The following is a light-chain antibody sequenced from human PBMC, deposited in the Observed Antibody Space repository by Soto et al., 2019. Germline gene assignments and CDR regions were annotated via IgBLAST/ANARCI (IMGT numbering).Light chain of an antibody. V-gene: IGLV2-11*01. CDR3: CSYAGSPRYV. CDR1: SSDVGTYNY. Sequence: QSALTQPRSVSGSLGQSVTISCNGTSSDVGTYNYVSWYQQHPGKAPKVMIYDVSERPSGVPDRFSGSKSGNTASLTISGLQAEDEADYYCCSYAGSPRYVLGTGTQLTVL. J-gene: IGLJ1*01. CDR2: DVS.